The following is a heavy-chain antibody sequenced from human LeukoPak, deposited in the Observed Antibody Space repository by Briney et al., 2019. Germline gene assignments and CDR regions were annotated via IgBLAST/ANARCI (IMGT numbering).Heavy chain of an antibody. Sequence: GGSLRLSCAASGFTFSSYEMNWVRQAPGKGLEWVSYISSSGSTIYCADSVRGRFTISRDNAKNSLYLQMNSLRAEDTAVYYCAELGITMIGGVWGKGTTVTISS. D-gene: IGHD3-10*02. CDR3: AELGITMIGGV. CDR1: GFTFSSYE. CDR2: ISSSGSTI. V-gene: IGHV3-48*03. J-gene: IGHJ6*04.